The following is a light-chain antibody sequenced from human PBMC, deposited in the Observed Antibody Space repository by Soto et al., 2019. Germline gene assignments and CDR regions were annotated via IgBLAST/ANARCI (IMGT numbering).Light chain of an antibody. Sequence: DIQMTQSPSSLSASVGDRVTITCRASQSISSYLNWYQQKPGKAPKLLIYAASSLQSGVPSRFSGSGSGTDFTLTISSLQPEDFATYYCQQSYSTPFTFGHGTKVAIK. J-gene: IGKJ3*01. V-gene: IGKV1-39*01. CDR1: QSISSY. CDR2: AAS. CDR3: QQSYSTPFT.